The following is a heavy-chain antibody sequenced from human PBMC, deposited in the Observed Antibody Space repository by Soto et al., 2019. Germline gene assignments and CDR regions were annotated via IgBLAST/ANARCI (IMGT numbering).Heavy chain of an antibody. V-gene: IGHV1-69*13. D-gene: IGHD2-2*01. Sequence: GASVKVSGKASGVSFSGYAFSWVRQAPGQGLEWMGGIMPLFGKPDYAQKFQGRVTITADESTSTTYMELSSLRSEDTALYFCASASSTSWLYYFDYWGQGTRVTVSS. CDR2: IMPLFGKP. CDR3: ASASSTSWLYYFDY. CDR1: GVSFSGYA. J-gene: IGHJ4*02.